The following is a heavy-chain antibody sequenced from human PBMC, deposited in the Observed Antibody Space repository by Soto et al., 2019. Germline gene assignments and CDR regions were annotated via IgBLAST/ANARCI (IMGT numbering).Heavy chain of an antibody. D-gene: IGHD3-10*01. Sequence: LRLSFAASGFTFRNFGFHWVRQAPGKGLEWVALVWYDGTNKYYAGSLKGRVSISRDNSKNTLYLEMKSLRAEDTAVYYCARDGDVEGGPPPKDYAMDVWGQGTTVTVSS. CDR2: VWYDGTNK. CDR3: ARDGDVEGGPPPKDYAMDV. J-gene: IGHJ6*02. V-gene: IGHV3-33*08. CDR1: GFTFRNFG.